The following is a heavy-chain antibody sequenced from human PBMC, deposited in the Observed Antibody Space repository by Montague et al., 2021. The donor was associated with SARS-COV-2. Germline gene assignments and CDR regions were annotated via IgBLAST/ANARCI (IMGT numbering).Heavy chain of an antibody. Sequence: SDTLSLTCSISGVSITSYYWSWVRQPAGKGLEWIGHTYASGSTNXSPSLKSRVRLSIDNPKNQFSLKLESLTVADTAVYYCVRDGGNWYYFDYWGQGALVTVSS. J-gene: IGHJ4*02. V-gene: IGHV4-4*07. CDR3: VRDGGNWYYFDY. CDR2: TYASGST. D-gene: IGHD3-16*01. CDR1: GVSITSYY.